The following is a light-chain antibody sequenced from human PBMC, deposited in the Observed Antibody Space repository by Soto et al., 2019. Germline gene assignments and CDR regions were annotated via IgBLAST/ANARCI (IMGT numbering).Light chain of an antibody. Sequence: EXXXTQSPGTLSLSPGERATLSCRASQSLTSSYLAWYQQKPGQAPRLLIYGASSRATGIPDRFTGSGSGTDFTLTISILEPEDFALYYCQQYDGSPRTFGQGTKVEIK. CDR3: QQYDGSPRT. CDR1: QSLTSSY. J-gene: IGKJ1*01. CDR2: GAS. V-gene: IGKV3-20*01.